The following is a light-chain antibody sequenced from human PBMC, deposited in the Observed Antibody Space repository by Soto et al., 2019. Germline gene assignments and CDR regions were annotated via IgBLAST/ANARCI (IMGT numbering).Light chain of an antibody. J-gene: IGLJ1*01. V-gene: IGLV2-14*03. Sequence: QSVLTQPASVSGSLGQSIAISCTGTSSDVGAYNWVSWFQQHPGKAPKLMIFDVSNRPSGVSNRFSGSKSGNTASLTISGLQAEDDADYYCYSYTTSSTSVFGTGTKLTVL. CDR2: DVS. CDR1: SSDVGAYNW. CDR3: YSYTTSSTSV.